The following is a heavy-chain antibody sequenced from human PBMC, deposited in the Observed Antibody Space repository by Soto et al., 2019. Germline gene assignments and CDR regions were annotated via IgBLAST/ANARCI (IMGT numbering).Heavy chain of an antibody. CDR3: ARGIAVAGGFDY. V-gene: IGHV3-23*01. D-gene: IGHD6-19*01. CDR2: INDNGSTK. CDR1: GFTFSTYA. Sequence: PGGSLRLSCAASGFTFSTYAMNWVRQAPGKGLEWVSTINDNGSTKYDADSVKGRFTISRDNSKNTLYLQMNSLRAEDTAVYYCARGIAVAGGFDYWGQGTLVTVSS. J-gene: IGHJ4*02.